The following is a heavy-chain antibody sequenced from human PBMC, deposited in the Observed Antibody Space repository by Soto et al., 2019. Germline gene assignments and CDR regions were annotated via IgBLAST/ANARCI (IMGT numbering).Heavy chain of an antibody. CDR3: AARLAPFSHEGFDP. V-gene: IGHV3-33*01. Sequence: VGSLRLSCAASGFTFSSYGMHWVRQAPGKGLEWVAVIWYDGSNKYYADSVKGRFTISRDNSKNTLYLQMNSLRAEDTAVYYCAARLAPFSHEGFDPWGQGTLVTVSS. D-gene: IGHD3-3*02. CDR2: IWYDGSNK. J-gene: IGHJ5*02. CDR1: GFTFSSYG.